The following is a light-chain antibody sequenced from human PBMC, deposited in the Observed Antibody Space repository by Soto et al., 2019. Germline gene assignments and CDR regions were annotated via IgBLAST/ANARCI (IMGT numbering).Light chain of an antibody. J-gene: IGKJ3*01. CDR3: QQSYSTPLFT. CDR2: AAS. V-gene: IGKV1-39*01. CDR1: QSISSY. Sequence: DIQMTQSPSSLSASVRDRVTITCRAIQSISSYLNWYQQKPGKAPKLLIYAASSLQSGVPSRFSGSGSGTDFTLTISSLQPEDFATYYCQQSYSTPLFTFDPGTKVDIK.